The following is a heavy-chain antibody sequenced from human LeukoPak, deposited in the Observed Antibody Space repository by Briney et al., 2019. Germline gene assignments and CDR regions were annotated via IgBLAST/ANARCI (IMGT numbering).Heavy chain of an antibody. Sequence: SETLSLTCTVSGGSISSSSYYWGWIRQPPGKGLEWIGSIYYSGSTYYNPSLKSRVTISVDTSKNQFSLKPSSVTAADTAVYYCARQGGSYRRGDYWGQGTLVTVSS. CDR2: IYYSGST. CDR3: ARQGGSYRRGDY. V-gene: IGHV4-39*01. CDR1: GGSISSSSYY. J-gene: IGHJ4*02. D-gene: IGHD1-26*01.